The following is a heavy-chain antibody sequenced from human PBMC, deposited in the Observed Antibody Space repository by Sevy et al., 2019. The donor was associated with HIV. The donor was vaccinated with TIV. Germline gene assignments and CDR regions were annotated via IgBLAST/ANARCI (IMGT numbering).Heavy chain of an antibody. CDR1: GFTFSDYY. Sequence: GGSLRLSCAASGFTFSDYYMSWIRQAPGKGLEWISYISGSDYTIYYADSVKDRFTISRDNAKNSLYLQMNSLRAEDTAVYYCARDHVKDGDLGDYYYFAMDVWGQGTTVTVSS. V-gene: IGHV3-11*01. J-gene: IGHJ6*02. D-gene: IGHD4-17*01. CDR3: ARDHVKDGDLGDYYYFAMDV. CDR2: ISGSDYTI.